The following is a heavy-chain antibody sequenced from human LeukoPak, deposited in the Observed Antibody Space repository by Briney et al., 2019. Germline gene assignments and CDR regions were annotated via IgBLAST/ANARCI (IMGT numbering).Heavy chain of an antibody. CDR1: GFTFSSYE. Sequence: GGSLRLSCVASGFTFSSYEMNWVRQAPGKGLEGLSYITSSDSTTHYADSVKDRFTISRDNSKNTLYLQMNSLRAEDTAVYYCASYEPYYYDSSGYYRATGSDYWGQGTLVTVSS. CDR3: ASYEPYYYDSSGYYRATGSDY. V-gene: IGHV3-48*03. J-gene: IGHJ4*02. D-gene: IGHD3-22*01. CDR2: ITSSDSTT.